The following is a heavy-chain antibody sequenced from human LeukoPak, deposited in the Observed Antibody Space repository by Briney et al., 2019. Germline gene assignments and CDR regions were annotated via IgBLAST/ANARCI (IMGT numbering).Heavy chain of an antibody. CDR2: ISYDGNNK. CDR1: GFTFSSYG. D-gene: IGHD1-26*01. J-gene: IGHJ4*02. V-gene: IGHV3-30*18. CDR3: TKDYIGGAATMFDC. Sequence: GGSLRLSCAASGFTFSSYGMHWVRQAPGKGLEWVAVISYDGNNKYYADSVKGRFTISRDDSKNTLYLQMNSLRAEDAAVYYCTKDYIGGAATMFDCWGQGTLVTVSS.